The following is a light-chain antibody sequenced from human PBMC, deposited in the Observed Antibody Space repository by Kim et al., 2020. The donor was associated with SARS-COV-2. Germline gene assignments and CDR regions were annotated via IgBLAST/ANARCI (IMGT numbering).Light chain of an antibody. Sequence: PGERATLTSRASQSVSSSYLAWYQQKPGQAPRRLIYGASSRATGIPDRFSGSGSGTDFTLTISRLEPEDFAVYYCQQYGSSPRTFGGGTKVDIK. J-gene: IGKJ4*01. CDR1: QSVSSSY. V-gene: IGKV3-20*01. CDR2: GAS. CDR3: QQYGSSPRT.